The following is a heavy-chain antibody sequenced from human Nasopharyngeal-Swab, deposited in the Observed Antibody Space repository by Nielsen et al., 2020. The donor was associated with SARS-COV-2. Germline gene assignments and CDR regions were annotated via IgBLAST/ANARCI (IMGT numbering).Heavy chain of an antibody. CDR2: IIPIFGTA. J-gene: IGHJ5*02. D-gene: IGHD3-9*01. CDR3: ARDREYDILGNNWFDP. Sequence: SLQISCKASGGTFSSYAISWVRQAPAQGLEWMGGIIPIFGTAHYAQKFQGRVTITADESTSTAYMELSSLRSEDTAVYYCARDREYDILGNNWFDPWGQGTLVTVSS. CDR1: GGTFSSYA. V-gene: IGHV1-69*13.